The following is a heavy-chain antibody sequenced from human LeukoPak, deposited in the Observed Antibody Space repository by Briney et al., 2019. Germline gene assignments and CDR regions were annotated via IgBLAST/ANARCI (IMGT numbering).Heavy chain of an antibody. CDR1: GFTFSSYS. CDR3: ARDRAVTTVTTLFDP. D-gene: IGHD4-17*01. Sequence: GGSLRLSCAASGFTFSSYSMNWVRQAPGKGLEWVSSISSSSSYIYYADSVKGRFTISRDNAKNSLYLQMNSLRAEDTAVYYCARDRAVTTVTTLFDPWGQGTLVTVSS. J-gene: IGHJ5*02. V-gene: IGHV3-21*01. CDR2: ISSSSSYI.